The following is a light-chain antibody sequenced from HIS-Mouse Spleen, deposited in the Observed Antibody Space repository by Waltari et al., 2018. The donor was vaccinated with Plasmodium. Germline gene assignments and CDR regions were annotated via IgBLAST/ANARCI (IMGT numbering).Light chain of an antibody. J-gene: IGKJ3*01. V-gene: IGKV3-15*01. CDR3: QQYNNWSFT. CDR1: QSVSSN. Sequence: EIVMTQSPATLSVSPGERATLPCRASQSVSSNLAWDQQNPGQAPRLLIYGASTRATCIPARFSGSGSGTEFTLTISSLQSEDFAVYYCQQYNNWSFTFGPGTKVDIK. CDR2: GAS.